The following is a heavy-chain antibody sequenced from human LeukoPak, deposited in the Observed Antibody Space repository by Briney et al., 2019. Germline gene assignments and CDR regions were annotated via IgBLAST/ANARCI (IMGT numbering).Heavy chain of an antibody. Sequence: ASVKVSCKASGGTFSSYAVSWVRQAPGQGLEWMGGIIPIFGTANYAQKFQGRVTITADESMSTAYMELSSLRSEDTAVYYCARTVGPYCGGDCYGYFQHWGQGTLVTVSS. CDR3: ARTVGPYCGGDCYGYFQH. V-gene: IGHV1-69*13. D-gene: IGHD2-21*02. CDR2: IIPIFGTA. J-gene: IGHJ1*01. CDR1: GGTFSSYA.